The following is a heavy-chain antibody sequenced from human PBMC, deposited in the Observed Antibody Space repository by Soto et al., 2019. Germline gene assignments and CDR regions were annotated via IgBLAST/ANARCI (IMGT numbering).Heavy chain of an antibody. V-gene: IGHV4-61*01. Sequence: ASETLSLTCTVSGGSVSSGSYYWSWIRQPPGKGLEWIGYIYYSGSTNYNPSLKSRVTISVDTSKNQFSLKLSSVTAADTAVYYCARVVSGSYYGRLFDYWGQGTLVTVSS. CDR3: ARVVSGSYYGRLFDY. D-gene: IGHD1-26*01. J-gene: IGHJ4*02. CDR1: GGSVSSGSYY. CDR2: IYYSGST.